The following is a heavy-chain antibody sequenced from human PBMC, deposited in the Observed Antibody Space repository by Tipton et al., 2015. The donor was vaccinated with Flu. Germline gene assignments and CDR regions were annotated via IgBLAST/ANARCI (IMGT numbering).Heavy chain of an antibody. CDR3: ARHTGDSVRGVVDY. CDR2: IHHTGTT. CDR1: GDSIASDYY. Sequence: TLSLTCSISGDSIASDYYWGWIRQPPGKGLQWIGNIHHTGTTYYNPSLRSRVNIIRDRSKNQFSLNLSFVTAADTAVYYCARHTGDSVRGVVDYWGQGTLVTVSS. D-gene: IGHD3-10*02. V-gene: IGHV4-38-2*01. J-gene: IGHJ4*02.